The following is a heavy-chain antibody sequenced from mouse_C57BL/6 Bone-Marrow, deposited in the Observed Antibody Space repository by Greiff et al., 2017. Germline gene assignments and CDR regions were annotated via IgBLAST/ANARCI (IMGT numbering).Heavy chain of an antibody. J-gene: IGHJ1*03. Sequence: VQLQQPGAELVKPGASVKLSCKASGYTFTSYWMHWVKQRPGQGLEWIGMIHPNSGSTNYNEKFKSKATLTVDKSSSTAYMQLSSLTSEDSAVYYCARTGYGSSWWYFDVWGTGTTVTVSS. CDR2: IHPNSGST. CDR3: ARTGYGSSWWYFDV. CDR1: GYTFTSYW. V-gene: IGHV1-64*01. D-gene: IGHD1-1*01.